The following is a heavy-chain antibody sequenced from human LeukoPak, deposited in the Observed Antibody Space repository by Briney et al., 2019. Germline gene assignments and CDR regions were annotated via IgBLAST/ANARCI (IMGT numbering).Heavy chain of an antibody. Sequence: PGGSLRLSCAASGFTFSSYSMNWVRQAPGKGLEWVSSISSSSGYIYYADSVKGRFTISRDNAKNSLYLQMNSLKAEDTAVYYCARGSYDSSGYYYYYYYYYMDVWGKGTTVTVSS. J-gene: IGHJ6*03. V-gene: IGHV3-21*01. CDR2: ISSSSGYI. CDR1: GFTFSSYS. CDR3: ARGSYDSSGYYYYYYYYYMDV. D-gene: IGHD3-22*01.